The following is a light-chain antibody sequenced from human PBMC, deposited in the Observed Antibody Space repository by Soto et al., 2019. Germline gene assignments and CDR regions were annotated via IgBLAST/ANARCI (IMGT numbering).Light chain of an antibody. CDR3: QTADT. J-gene: IGKJ4*01. CDR1: QSLNSNY. V-gene: IGKV3-20*01. Sequence: EIVLTQSPGILSLSPGERATLSCRASQSLNSNYLAWFQQKPGQAPRLLIYDASNRATGIPARFSGSGSGTDFTLTISSLEPEDFAVYYCQTADTFGGGTKVEIK. CDR2: DAS.